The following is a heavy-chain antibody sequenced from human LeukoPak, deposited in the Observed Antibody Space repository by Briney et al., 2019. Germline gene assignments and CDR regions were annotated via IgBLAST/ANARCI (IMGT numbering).Heavy chain of an antibody. CDR3: ARITTTTLSD. CDR1: GDSVSSNSAA. Sequence: SQTLSLTCAICGDSVSSNSAAWNGIRQSPSRGLEWLGRTYYRSKWYNDYALSVKSRITINPDTSKNQFSLQLNSVTREDTAVCYCARITTTTLSDWGQGTLVTVSS. CDR2: TYYRSKWYN. D-gene: IGHD5-24*01. V-gene: IGHV6-1*01. J-gene: IGHJ4*02.